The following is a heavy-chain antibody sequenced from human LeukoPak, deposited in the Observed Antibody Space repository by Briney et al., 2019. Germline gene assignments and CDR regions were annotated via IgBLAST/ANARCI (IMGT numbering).Heavy chain of an antibody. J-gene: IGHJ2*01. CDR2: IKQDGSEK. CDR3: ARPSHKYSSGWYAAGWDWYFDL. V-gene: IGHV3-7*01. CDR1: GFTFSSYW. D-gene: IGHD6-19*01. Sequence: PGGSLRLSCAASGFTFSSYWMSWVRQAPGKGLEWVANIKQDGSEKYYVDSVKGRFTISRDNAKNSLYLQMNSLRAEDTAVYYCARPSHKYSSGWYAAGWDWYFDLWGRGTLVTVSS.